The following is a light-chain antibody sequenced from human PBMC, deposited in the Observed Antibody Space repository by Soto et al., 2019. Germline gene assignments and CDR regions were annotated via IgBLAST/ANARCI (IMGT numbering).Light chain of an antibody. Sequence: EIVLTQSPVTLSLSPGERATLSCRASQSVRTYLAWYQVKPGQAPRLLIYDASSRATGISDRFTGSGSGTDFTLTITTLEPEDFAVYYCQQYGSSPRTFGLGTKVDIK. J-gene: IGKJ1*01. CDR2: DAS. CDR1: QSVRTY. V-gene: IGKV3-20*01. CDR3: QQYGSSPRT.